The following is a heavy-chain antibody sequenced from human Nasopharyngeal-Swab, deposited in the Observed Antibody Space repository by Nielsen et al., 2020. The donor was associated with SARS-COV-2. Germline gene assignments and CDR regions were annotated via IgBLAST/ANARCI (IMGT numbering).Heavy chain of an antibody. D-gene: IGHD3-3*01. CDR1: GYLFTSYD. J-gene: IGHJ4*02. V-gene: IGHV1-18*01. CDR3: ARHGVAEDY. Sequence: ASVKVSCKASGYLFTSYDISWVRQARGQGLEWMGWIGAYNGNTNYAQKFQDRVTMTTDTSTSTVYMELRSLRSDDTAVYYCARHGVAEDYWGQGTLVTVSS. CDR2: IGAYNGNT.